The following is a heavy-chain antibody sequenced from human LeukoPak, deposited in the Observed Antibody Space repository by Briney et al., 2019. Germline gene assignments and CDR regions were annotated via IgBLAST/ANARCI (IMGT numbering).Heavy chain of an antibody. Sequence: PSETLSLTCAVSGYSISSSYYWGWLRQPPGKGLEWIGSIYHSGGTYYNPSLKSRVTISVDTSKNQFSLKLSSVTAADTAVYYCARRQARDFWSGYPDSNWFDPWGQGTLVTVSS. CDR1: GYSISSSYY. CDR3: ARRQARDFWSGYPDSNWFDP. D-gene: IGHD3-3*01. CDR2: IYHSGGT. V-gene: IGHV4-38-2*01. J-gene: IGHJ5*02.